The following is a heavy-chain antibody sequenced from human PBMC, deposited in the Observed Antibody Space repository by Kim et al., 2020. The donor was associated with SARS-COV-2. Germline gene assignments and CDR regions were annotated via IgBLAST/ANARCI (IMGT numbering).Heavy chain of an antibody. V-gene: IGHV3-66*01. CDR1: GFTVSSNY. Sequence: GGSLRLSCAASGFTVSSNYMTWVRQAPGKGLEWVSAIKSGGNTIYADSVKVRFIISRDTSRNTLFLQMNSLRVEDTAVYYCAGDWMYWGQGTLVTVSS. D-gene: IGHD2-2*03. CDR2: IKSGGNT. J-gene: IGHJ4*02. CDR3: AGDWMY.